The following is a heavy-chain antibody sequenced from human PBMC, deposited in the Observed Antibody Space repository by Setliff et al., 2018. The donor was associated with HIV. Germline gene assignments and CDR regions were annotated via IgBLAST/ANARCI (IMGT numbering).Heavy chain of an antibody. J-gene: IGHJ4*02. CDR2: IYYSGTT. V-gene: IGHV4-59*11. D-gene: IGHD6-19*01. CDR3: ASLYTSGWYHPFDY. Sequence: SETLSLTCTVSGGSISNQYWSWIRQPQGKGLEWIGYIYYSGTTHYNPSLKSRVAMSVDTSKNQFSLDLTSVTPADTALYYCASLYTSGWYHPFDYWGQGTLVTVSS. CDR1: GGSISNQY.